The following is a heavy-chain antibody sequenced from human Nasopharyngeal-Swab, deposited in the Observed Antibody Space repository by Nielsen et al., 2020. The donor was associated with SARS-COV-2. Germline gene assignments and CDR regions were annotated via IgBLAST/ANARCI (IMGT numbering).Heavy chain of an antibody. CDR1: GFTVSSNY. Sequence: GGSLRLSCAASGFTVSSNYMSCVRRAPGKGLEWVTGIYSGGSTYYADSVKGRFTNSRDNSKNSLYLQMNSLRAEDTAVYYCARGCVLTGPTCNYYGMDVWGQGTTVTVSS. CDR2: IYSGGST. V-gene: IGHV3-53*01. D-gene: IGHD3-9*01. CDR3: ARGCVLTGPTCNYYGMDV. J-gene: IGHJ6*02.